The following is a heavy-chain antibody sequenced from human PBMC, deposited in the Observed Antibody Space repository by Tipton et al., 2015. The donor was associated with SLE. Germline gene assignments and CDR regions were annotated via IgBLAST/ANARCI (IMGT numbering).Heavy chain of an antibody. Sequence: SLRLSCAASGFTFSSYWMSWVRQAPGKGLEWVANIKQDGSEKYYVDSVKGRFTISRDNAKNSLYLQMNSLRAEDTAVYYCARDHYYDSSGYYSDYWGQGTLVTVSS. CDR2: IKQDGSEK. J-gene: IGHJ4*02. V-gene: IGHV3-7*01. CDR1: GFTFSSYW. CDR3: ARDHYYDSSGYYSDY. D-gene: IGHD3-22*01.